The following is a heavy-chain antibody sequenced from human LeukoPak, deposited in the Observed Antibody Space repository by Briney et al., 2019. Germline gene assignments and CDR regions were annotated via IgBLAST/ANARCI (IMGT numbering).Heavy chain of an antibody. Sequence: GGSLRLSCTVSGFTVSSNSMSWVRQAPGKGLEWVSFIYSDNTHYSDSVKGRFTISRDNSKNTLYLQMNSLRAEDTAVYYCARRAGAYAHPYDYWGQGTLVTVSS. CDR2: IYSDNT. CDR1: GFTVSSNS. J-gene: IGHJ4*02. D-gene: IGHD3-16*01. V-gene: IGHV3-53*01. CDR3: ARRAGAYAHPYDY.